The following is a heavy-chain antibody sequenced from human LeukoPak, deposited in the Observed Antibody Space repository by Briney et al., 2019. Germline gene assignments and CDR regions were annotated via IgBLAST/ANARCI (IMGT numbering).Heavy chain of an antibody. V-gene: IGHV1-2*02. CDR1: GYTFTGYY. D-gene: IGHD2-21*02. CDR2: INPNSGGT. Sequence: ASVKVSCKASGYTFTGYYIHWVRQAPGQGLEWMGWINPNSGGTNYAQRFQGRVTMTRDTSISTACMELSRLRSDDTAVYYCASSDCGGDCYVDSWGQGTLVTVSS. CDR3: ASSDCGGDCYVDS. J-gene: IGHJ4*02.